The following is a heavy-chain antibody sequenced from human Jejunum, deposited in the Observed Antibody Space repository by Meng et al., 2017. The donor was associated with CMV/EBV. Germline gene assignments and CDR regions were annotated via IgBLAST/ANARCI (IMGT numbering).Heavy chain of an antibody. CDR3: ARLAECSGGNCYFDY. J-gene: IGHJ4*02. CDR1: GDAVDSHT. V-gene: IGHV1-69*02. Sequence: SGDAVDSHTINRVRQAPGQGLEWLGGLIPILGLATYSQKFQGRVTITADKTTSTAYMELSSLRSEDRAVYYCARLAECSGGNCYFDYWGQGTLVTVSS. CDR2: LIPILGLA. D-gene: IGHD2-15*01.